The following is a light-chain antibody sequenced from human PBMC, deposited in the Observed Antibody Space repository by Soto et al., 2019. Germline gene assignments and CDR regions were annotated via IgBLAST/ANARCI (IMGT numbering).Light chain of an antibody. CDR2: KAS. J-gene: IGKJ1*01. Sequence: IQMTQSQLPLSGFVGDTGHITLRASQTISSWLAWYQQKPGKAPKLLIYKASTLKSGVPSRFSGSGSGTEFTLTISSLQPDDFATYYCQHYNSYSEAFCQGTKVDI. CDR1: QTISSW. CDR3: QHYNSYSEA. V-gene: IGKV1-5*03.